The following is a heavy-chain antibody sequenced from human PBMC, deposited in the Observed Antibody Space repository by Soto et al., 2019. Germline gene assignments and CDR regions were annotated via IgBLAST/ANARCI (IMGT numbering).Heavy chain of an antibody. J-gene: IGHJ5*02. Sequence: QVQLVQSGAEVKKPGSSVKVSCQTSRGTFSSYTITWVRQAPGQGLEGMGRIIPVLGIANYAQQFQGRVTIIADKSTNTAYMELRDLRSEDTAVYYCARIATADDWFDPWGQGTLVTVSS. CDR3: ARIATADDWFDP. CDR1: RGTFSSYT. CDR2: IIPVLGIA. V-gene: IGHV1-69*02. D-gene: IGHD6-13*01.